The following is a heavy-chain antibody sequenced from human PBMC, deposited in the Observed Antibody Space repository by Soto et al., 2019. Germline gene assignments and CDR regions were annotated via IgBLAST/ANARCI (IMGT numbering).Heavy chain of an antibody. D-gene: IGHD6-19*01. V-gene: IGHV1-69*04. CDR1: GGTLSDYS. CDR2: VIPVLGLS. Sequence: ASVKVSCKASGGTLSDYSLTWVRQAPGQGLEWIGRVIPVLGLSNYAQKFQDRVTITADKSTRTAYMELNSLRSDDTAVYYCATEGGSAWERGDSFDPCGQGTLVTVSS. J-gene: IGHJ5*02. CDR3: ATEGGSAWERGDSFDP.